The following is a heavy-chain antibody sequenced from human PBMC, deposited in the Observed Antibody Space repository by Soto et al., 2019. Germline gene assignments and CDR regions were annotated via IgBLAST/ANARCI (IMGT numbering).Heavy chain of an antibody. CDR1: GGSISSSSYY. D-gene: IGHD3-22*01. CDR3: ARRGLLHVNAFDI. J-gene: IGHJ3*02. V-gene: IGHV4-39*01. CDR2: SYYSGST. Sequence: QLQLQESGPGLVKPSETLSLTCTVSGGSISSSSYYWCWIRQPPGKGRDWIGTSYYSGSTYYNPSLKSRVTTSGDTSTNPFSVDLSPVTAAHTALYYCARRGLLHVNAFDIWGQGTIVTVSS.